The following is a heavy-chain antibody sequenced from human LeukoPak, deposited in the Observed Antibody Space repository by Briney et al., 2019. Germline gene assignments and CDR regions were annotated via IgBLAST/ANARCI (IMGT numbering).Heavy chain of an antibody. J-gene: IGHJ1*01. V-gene: IGHV3-11*04. CDR1: GFTFSDYY. CDR2: ISSSGSTI. D-gene: IGHD2-15*01. Sequence: GGSLRLSCAASGFTFSDYYMSWIRQAPGKGLEWVSYISSSGSTIYYADSVKGRFTISRDNAKNSLYLQMNSLRAEDTAVYYCARTIGYCSGGSCYPEYFQHWGQGTLATVSS. CDR3: ARTIGYCSGGSCYPEYFQH.